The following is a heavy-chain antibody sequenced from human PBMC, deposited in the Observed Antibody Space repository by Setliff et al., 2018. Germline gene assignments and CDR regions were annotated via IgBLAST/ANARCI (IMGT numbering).Heavy chain of an antibody. J-gene: IGHJ6*03. CDR2: IYWDDDK. CDR3: ARAKLSYYYMDV. CDR1: GFSFSTSGVG. Sequence: SGPTLVNPTQTLTLTCTFSGFSFSTSGVGVGWIRQPPGKALEWLALIYWDDDKRYSPSLKSRLTITKDTSKNQVVLTMTDMDPVDTATYYCARAKLSYYYMDVWGKGTTVTVSS. D-gene: IGHD2-15*01. V-gene: IGHV2-5*02.